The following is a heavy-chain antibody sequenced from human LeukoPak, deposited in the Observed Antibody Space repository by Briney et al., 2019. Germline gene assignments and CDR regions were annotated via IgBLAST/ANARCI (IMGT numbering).Heavy chain of an antibody. Sequence: ASVKVSCKASGYTFTRTGINWVRQAPGQGLEWMGWISPYNDNTKYAQKFQGRLTVTTDTSTTTAYMDLRSLRSDDTAVYYCARGALRYFDWLKKDYYYMDVWGKGTTVTISS. D-gene: IGHD3-9*01. J-gene: IGHJ6*03. CDR2: ISPYNDNT. CDR3: ARGALRYFDWLKKDYYYMDV. CDR1: GYTFTRTG. V-gene: IGHV1-18*01.